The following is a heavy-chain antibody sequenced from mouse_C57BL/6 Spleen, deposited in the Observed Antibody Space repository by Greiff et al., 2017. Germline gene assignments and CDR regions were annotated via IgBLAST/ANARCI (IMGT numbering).Heavy chain of an antibody. V-gene: IGHV7-3*01. D-gene: IGHD1-1*01. CDR2: IRNKANGYTT. J-gene: IGHJ4*01. Sequence: EVMLVESGGGLVQPGGSLSLSCEASGFTFTDYYMSWVRQPPGKALEWLGFIRNKANGYTTEYSASVKGRFTISRDNSQSILYLQMNALRAEDSATYYCARSRFYYGYAMDYWGQGTSVTVSS. CDR3: ARSRFYYGYAMDY. CDR1: GFTFTDYY.